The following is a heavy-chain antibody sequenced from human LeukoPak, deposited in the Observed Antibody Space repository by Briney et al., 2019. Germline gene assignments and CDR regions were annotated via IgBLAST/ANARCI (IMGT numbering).Heavy chain of an antibody. J-gene: IGHJ6*03. V-gene: IGHV4-34*08. CDR3: ARLSVIVGAALEYYYYYVDV. Sequence: PSETLSLTCAVYGGTFSGYYWSWIRQPPGKRLEWVGESNDSGGTNYNPSLKSRVTISADKSKNQVSLKLTSVTAADTAVYCARLSVIVGAALEYYYYYVDVWGQGTTVTVSS. D-gene: IGHD1-26*01. CDR2: SNDSGGT. CDR1: GGTFSGYY.